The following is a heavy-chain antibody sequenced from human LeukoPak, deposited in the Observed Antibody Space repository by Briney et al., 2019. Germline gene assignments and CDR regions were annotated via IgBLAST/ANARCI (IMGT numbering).Heavy chain of an antibody. CDR3: ARHRESSLESSHMGFDP. CDR2: IRTTGRT. J-gene: IGHJ5*02. V-gene: IGHV4-4*08. Sequence: PSETLSLTCTVSGDSVSRSYWSWIRQPPGKGLEWIGWIRTTGRTAYNPALKSRVIISKDTSKNHFSLSLSSATAADTAVYFCARHRESSLESSHMGFDPWGQGRLVIVSS. D-gene: IGHD2-2*01. CDR1: GDSVSRSY.